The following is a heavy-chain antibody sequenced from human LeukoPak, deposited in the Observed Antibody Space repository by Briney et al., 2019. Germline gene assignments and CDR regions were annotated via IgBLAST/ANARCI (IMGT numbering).Heavy chain of an antibody. Sequence: PSETLSLTCTVSGGSISISTYYWGWIRQPPGKGLEWIGNIYYSGSTYYNPSLKSRVTISVDTSENQFSLRLSSVTAADTAVYYCARLGTGYDSSGYSIGWFDPWGQGTLVTVSS. CDR1: GGSISISTYY. D-gene: IGHD3-22*01. V-gene: IGHV4-39*01. CDR2: IYYSGST. CDR3: ARLGTGYDSSGYSIGWFDP. J-gene: IGHJ5*02.